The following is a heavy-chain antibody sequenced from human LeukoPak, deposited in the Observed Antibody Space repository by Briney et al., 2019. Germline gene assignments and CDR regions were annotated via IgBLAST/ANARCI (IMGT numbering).Heavy chain of an antibody. CDR3: ARALLAYCGGDCYNGFDP. CDR1: GFTLSTYS. V-gene: IGHV3-48*01. D-gene: IGHD2-21*02. Sequence: PGGSLRLSCTASGFTLSTYSMNWVRQAPGKGLEWVAFITSSSTIYYADSVKGRFTISRDNAKNSLYLQMNSLRAEDTAVYYCARALLAYCGGDCYNGFDPWGQGTLVTVSS. CDR2: ITSSSTI. J-gene: IGHJ5*02.